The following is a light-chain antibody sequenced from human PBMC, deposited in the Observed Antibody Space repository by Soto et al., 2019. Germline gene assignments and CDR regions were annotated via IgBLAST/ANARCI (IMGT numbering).Light chain of an antibody. CDR1: QSVNNY. CDR2: DAS. V-gene: IGKV3-11*01. J-gene: IGKJ4*01. Sequence: EIVLTQSPATLSLSPGERSTLSCRASQSVNNYLAWYQQKPGQAPRLLIYDASNRATGIPARFSGSGSGTDFTLTISSLEPEDFAVYYCHQRSDWPLTFGGGTKVEIK. CDR3: HQRSDWPLT.